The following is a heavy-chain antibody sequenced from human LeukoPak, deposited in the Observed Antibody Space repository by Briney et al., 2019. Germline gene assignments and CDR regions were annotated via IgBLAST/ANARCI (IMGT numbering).Heavy chain of an antibody. CDR2: IYHSGST. V-gene: IGHV4-59*12. D-gene: IGHD3-22*01. J-gene: IGHJ3*02. Sequence: SETLSLTCTVSGGSISSYYWSWIRQPPGKGLEWIGYIYHSGSTYYNPSLKSRVTISVDRSKNQFSLNLSSVTAADTAVYYCAKEGGLRITMIVVVENAFDIWGQGTMVTVSS. CDR1: GGSISSYY. CDR3: AKEGGLRITMIVVVENAFDI.